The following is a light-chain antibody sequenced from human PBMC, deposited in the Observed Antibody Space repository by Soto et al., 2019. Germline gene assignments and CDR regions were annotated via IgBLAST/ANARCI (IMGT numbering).Light chain of an antibody. CDR2: DVS. V-gene: IGLV2-14*01. Sequence: QSVLTQPASVSGSPGQSITVSCTGTSSDIGVYNYVSWYQQHPGKAPKLMIYDVSNRPSGVSNRFSGSKSGNTASLTTSGLQAEDEAYYCCSSYTSSSTPYVFGTGTKLTVL. CDR1: SSDIGVYNY. CDR3: SSYTSSSTPYV. J-gene: IGLJ1*01.